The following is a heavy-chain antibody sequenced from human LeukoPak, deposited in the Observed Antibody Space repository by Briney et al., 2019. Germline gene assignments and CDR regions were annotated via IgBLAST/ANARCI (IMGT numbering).Heavy chain of an antibody. J-gene: IGHJ4*02. CDR1: GFTFSSYA. Sequence: GGSPRLSCAASGFTFSSYAMNWVRQAPGKGLEWVANMKQDGSEKYYVDSVKGRFTISRDNAKNSLYLQMNSLRAGDTAAYYCARGAYTYVYWGQGTLVTVSS. CDR2: MKQDGSEK. V-gene: IGHV3-7*05. D-gene: IGHD5-18*01. CDR3: ARGAYTYVY.